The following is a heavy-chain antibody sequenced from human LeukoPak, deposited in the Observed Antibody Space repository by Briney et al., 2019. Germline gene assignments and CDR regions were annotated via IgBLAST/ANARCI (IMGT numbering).Heavy chain of an antibody. CDR3: ARDPVAGYFDY. J-gene: IGHJ4*02. D-gene: IGHD6-19*01. CDR1: GFTFSSYG. V-gene: IGHV3-30*03. CDR2: ISYDGSNK. Sequence: PGGSLRLSCAASGFTFSSYGMHWVRQAPGKGLEWVAVISYDGSNKYYADSVKGRFTISRDNSKNTLYLQMNSLRAEDTAVYYCARDPVAGYFDYWGQGTLVTVSS.